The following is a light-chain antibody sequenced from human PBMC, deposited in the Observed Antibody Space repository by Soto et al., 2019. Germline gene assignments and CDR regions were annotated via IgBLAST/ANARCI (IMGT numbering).Light chain of an antibody. Sequence: EIVLTQSPVSLSLPPGERATLSCRASQSVSSYLAWYQQKPGQAPRLLIYDASSRATGIPARFSGSGSGTDFTLTISSLEPEDFAVYYCQQYHNWPLITFGQGTRLEI. CDR3: QQYHNWPLIT. CDR2: DAS. J-gene: IGKJ5*01. V-gene: IGKV3-11*01. CDR1: QSVSSY.